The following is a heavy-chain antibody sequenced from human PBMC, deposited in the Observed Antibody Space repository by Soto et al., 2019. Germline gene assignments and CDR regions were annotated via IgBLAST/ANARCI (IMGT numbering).Heavy chain of an antibody. J-gene: IGHJ6*02. V-gene: IGHV3-30-3*01. Sequence: QVQLVESGGGVVQPGRSLRLSCAASEFTFSSYAMHWVRQAPGKGLEWVAVISYDGSNKYYADSVKGRFTISRDNSKNTLYLQMNSLRAEDTAVYYCARTEEGNTAMVRKSYYYYGMDVWGQGTTVTVSS. CDR3: ARTEEGNTAMVRKSYYYYGMDV. CDR2: ISYDGSNK. D-gene: IGHD5-18*01. CDR1: EFTFSSYA.